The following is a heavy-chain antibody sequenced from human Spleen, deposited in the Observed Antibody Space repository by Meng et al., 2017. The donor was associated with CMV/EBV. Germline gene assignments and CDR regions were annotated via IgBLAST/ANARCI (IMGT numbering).Heavy chain of an antibody. CDR2: IRYDGSNK. D-gene: IGHD2-2*01. J-gene: IGHJ4*02. Sequence: GESLKISCAASGFTFSSYGMHWVRQAPGKGLEWVAFIRYDGSNKYYADSVKGRFTISRDNAKNSLYLQMNSLRAEDTAVYYCARSFLESGDIVVVPLFDYWGQGTLVTVSS. CDR1: GFTFSSYG. V-gene: IGHV3-30*02. CDR3: ARSFLESGDIVVVPLFDY.